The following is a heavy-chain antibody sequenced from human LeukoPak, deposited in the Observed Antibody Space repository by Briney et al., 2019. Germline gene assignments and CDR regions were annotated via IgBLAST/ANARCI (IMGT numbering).Heavy chain of an antibody. D-gene: IGHD4-11*01. Sequence: GASVKVSCKVSGYTLTELSMHWVRQAPGKGLEWMGGFDPEDGETIYAQKFQGRVTMTEDTSTDTAYMELSSLRSEDTAVYYCATDLFHLQFRRSNDYWGQGTLVTVSS. V-gene: IGHV1-24*01. J-gene: IGHJ4*02. CDR1: GYTLTELS. CDR3: ATDLFHLQFRRSNDY. CDR2: FDPEDGET.